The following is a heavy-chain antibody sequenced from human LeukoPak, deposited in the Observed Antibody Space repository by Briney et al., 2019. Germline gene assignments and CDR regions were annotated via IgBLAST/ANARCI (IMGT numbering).Heavy chain of an antibody. Sequence: SGTLSLTCTVSGGSISSYYWSWIRQPPGKGLEWIGYIYYSGSTNYNPSLKSRVTISVDTSKNQFSLKLSSVTAADTAVYYCAREVYMGYFDYWGQGTLVTVSS. V-gene: IGHV4-59*01. CDR2: IYYSGST. CDR1: GGSISSYY. CDR3: AREVYMGYFDY. D-gene: IGHD1-14*01. J-gene: IGHJ4*02.